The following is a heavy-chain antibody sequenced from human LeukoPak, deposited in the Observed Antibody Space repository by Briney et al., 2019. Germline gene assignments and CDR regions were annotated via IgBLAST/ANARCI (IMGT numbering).Heavy chain of an antibody. D-gene: IGHD2-21*01. CDR3: ASIVVAGGYFQH. CDR2: IYHSGST. CDR1: GGSISSGGYS. V-gene: IGHV4-30-2*01. Sequence: PSETLSLTCAVSGGSISSGGYSWSWIRQPPGKGLEWIGYIYHSGSTYYNPSLKSRVTISVDRSKNQFSLKLSSVTAADTAVYYCASIVVAGGYFQHWGQGTLVTVSS. J-gene: IGHJ1*01.